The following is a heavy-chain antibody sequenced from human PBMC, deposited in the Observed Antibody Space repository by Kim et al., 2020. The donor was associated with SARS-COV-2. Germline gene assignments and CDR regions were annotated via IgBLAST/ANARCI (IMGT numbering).Heavy chain of an antibody. D-gene: IGHD3-10*01. J-gene: IGHJ6*02. Sequence: VKGRFTISRENSKNTLYLQMHSLKAEDTALFYCAKALLRGVNYYYYGMDVWGQGTTVTVSS. CDR3: AKALLRGVNYYYYGMDV. V-gene: IGHV3-30*02.